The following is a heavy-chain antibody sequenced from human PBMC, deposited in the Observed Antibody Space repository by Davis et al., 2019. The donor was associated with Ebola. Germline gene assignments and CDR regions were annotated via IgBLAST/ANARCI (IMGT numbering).Heavy chain of an antibody. CDR1: GFTFISYA. CDR3: AKGDDIVVLPAAITGLGYYFDY. J-gene: IGHJ4*02. D-gene: IGHD2-2*02. V-gene: IGHV3-23*01. CDR2: FSCSGGST. Sequence: PGGSLRLSFAASGFTFISYAMSWVRQPPGKGLEWVSAFSCSGGSTYYADSVKGRFTISRDNSKNTLYLQMNSLKAEDTAVYYCAKGDDIVVLPAAITGLGYYFDYWGQGTLVTVSS.